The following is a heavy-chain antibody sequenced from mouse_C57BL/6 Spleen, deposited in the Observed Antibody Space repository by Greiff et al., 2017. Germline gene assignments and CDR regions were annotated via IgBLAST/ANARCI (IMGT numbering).Heavy chain of an antibody. J-gene: IGHJ3*01. CDR1: GYTFTSYW. CDR2: IDPSDSYT. D-gene: IGHD3-3*01. Sequence: VQLQQPGAELVRPGTSVKLSCKASGYTFTSYWMHWVKQRPGQGLEWIGVIDPSDSYTNYNQKFKGKATLTVDTSSSTAYMQLSSLTSEDSAVYYCARRGTETGFAYWGQGTLVTVSA. V-gene: IGHV1-59*01. CDR3: ARRGTETGFAY.